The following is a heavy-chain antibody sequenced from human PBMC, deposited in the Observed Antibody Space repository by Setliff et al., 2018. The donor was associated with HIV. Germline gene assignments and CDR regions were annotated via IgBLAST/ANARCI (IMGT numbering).Heavy chain of an antibody. Sequence: SETLSLTCTVSGGSISSHYWSWIRQPPGKGLEWIGYIYYTGTTNYNPSLKSRVTLSVDTSKNQFSLKLSSVTAADTAVYYCASGRFYSGYYYYGMDVWGQGTTVTVSS. D-gene: IGHD1-26*01. CDR2: IYYTGTT. J-gene: IGHJ6*02. V-gene: IGHV4-59*11. CDR1: GGSISSHY. CDR3: ASGRFYSGYYYYGMDV.